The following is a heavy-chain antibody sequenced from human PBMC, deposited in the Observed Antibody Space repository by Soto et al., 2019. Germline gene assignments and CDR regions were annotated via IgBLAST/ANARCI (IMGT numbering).Heavy chain of an antibody. V-gene: IGHV1-18*01. CDR1: GYTFSSYG. Sequence: QVQMVQSGAEVKKPGASVKVSCKASGYTFSSYGISWVRQAPGQGLEGMGWTSVYNGNTNDAQKFQGRVTVTTDTSTSTAYMELRSLRSDDTAVYYCARDERDTCSGGNCYYFDYWGQGTLVTVSP. J-gene: IGHJ4*02. D-gene: IGHD2-15*01. CDR2: TSVYNGNT. CDR3: ARDERDTCSGGNCYYFDY.